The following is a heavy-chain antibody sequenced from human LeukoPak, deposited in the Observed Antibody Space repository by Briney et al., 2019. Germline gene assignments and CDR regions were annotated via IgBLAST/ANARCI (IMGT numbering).Heavy chain of an antibody. CDR3: ARESPSGYY. Sequence: GGSLRLSCAASGFTFSSYEMNWVRQAPGKGLEWVSYISSSGSTIYYADSVKGRFTISRDNAKNPLYLQMNSLRAEDTAVYYRARESPSGYYWGQGTLVTVSS. V-gene: IGHV3-48*03. D-gene: IGHD5-12*01. CDR1: GFTFSSYE. J-gene: IGHJ4*02. CDR2: ISSSGSTI.